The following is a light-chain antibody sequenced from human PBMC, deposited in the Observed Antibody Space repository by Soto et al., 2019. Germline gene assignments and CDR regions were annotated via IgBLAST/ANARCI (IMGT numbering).Light chain of an antibody. Sequence: VLTQSPGTLSLSPGERATLSCRARQSVSSSYLAWYQQKPGQAPRLLIYGASSRATGIPDRFSGSGSGTDFTLTSSRLEPEDFAVYYCQQYGSSTLTFGGGTQVEIK. J-gene: IGKJ4*01. CDR2: GAS. CDR1: QSVSSSY. V-gene: IGKV3-20*01. CDR3: QQYGSSTLT.